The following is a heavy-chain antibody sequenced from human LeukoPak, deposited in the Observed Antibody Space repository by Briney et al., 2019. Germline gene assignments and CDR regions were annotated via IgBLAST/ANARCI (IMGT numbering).Heavy chain of an antibody. V-gene: IGHV3-21*01. CDR3: ARDRSVPFDY. Sequence: GGSLRLSCAASGFTFSSYSMNWVRQAPGKGLEWVSSISSSSSYMYYADSVKGRFTISRDNAKNSLYLQMNSLRAEDTAVYYCARDRSVPFDYWGQGTLVTVSS. D-gene: IGHD3-10*01. J-gene: IGHJ4*02. CDR2: ISSSSSYM. CDR1: GFTFSSYS.